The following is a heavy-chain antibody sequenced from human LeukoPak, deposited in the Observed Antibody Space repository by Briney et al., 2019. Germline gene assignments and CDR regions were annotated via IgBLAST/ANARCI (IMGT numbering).Heavy chain of an antibody. J-gene: IGHJ4*02. CDR3: ARVVRIAVAGGGFDY. Sequence: PGGSLRLSCAASGFTVSSNYMSWVRQPPGKGLEWIGEIYHSGSTNYNPSLKSRVTISVDKSKNQFSLKLSSVTAADTAVYYCARVVRIAVAGGGFDYWGQGTLVTVSS. CDR2: IYHSGST. CDR1: GFTVSSNY. V-gene: IGHV4-4*02. D-gene: IGHD6-19*01.